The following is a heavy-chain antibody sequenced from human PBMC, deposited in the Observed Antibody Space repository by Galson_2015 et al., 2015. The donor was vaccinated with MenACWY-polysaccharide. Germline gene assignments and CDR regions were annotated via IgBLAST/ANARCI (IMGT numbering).Heavy chain of an antibody. D-gene: IGHD3-3*01. CDR1: GFTFDDYA. Sequence: SLRLSCAASGFTFDDYAMHWVRQAPGKGLEWVSGISWNSGSIGYADSVKGRFTISRDNAKNSLYLQMNSLRAEDTALYYCAKEGYDFWSGYYTGGGWFDPWGQGTLVTVSS. J-gene: IGHJ5*02. CDR2: ISWNSGSI. V-gene: IGHV3-9*01. CDR3: AKEGYDFWSGYYTGGGWFDP.